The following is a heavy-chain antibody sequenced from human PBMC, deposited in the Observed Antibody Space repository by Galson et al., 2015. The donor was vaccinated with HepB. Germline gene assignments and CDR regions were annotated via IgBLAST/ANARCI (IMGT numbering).Heavy chain of an antibody. J-gene: IGHJ4*02. V-gene: IGHV3-23*01. Sequence: SLRLSCAASGFTFSSYAMSWVRQAPGKGLEWVSAISGSGGSTYYADSVKGRFTISRDNSKNTLYLQMNSLRAEDTAVYYCAKYWARRGSKQQLVNEYYFDYWGQGTLVTVSS. CDR2: ISGSGGST. D-gene: IGHD6-13*01. CDR3: AKYWARRGSKQQLVNEYYFDY. CDR1: GFTFSSYA.